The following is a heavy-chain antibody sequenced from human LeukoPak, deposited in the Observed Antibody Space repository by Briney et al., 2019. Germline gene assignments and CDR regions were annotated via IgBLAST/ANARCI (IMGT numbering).Heavy chain of an antibody. CDR3: ARDRERVVATMGYY. CDR2: ISAYNGNT. CDR1: GYTFTSYG. J-gene: IGHJ4*02. V-gene: IGHV1-18*01. Sequence: ASVKVSCKVSGYTFTSYGISWVRQAPGQGLEWMGWISAYNGNTNYAQKLQGRVTMTTDTSTSTAYMELRSLRSDDTAVYYCARDRERVVATMGYYWGQGTLVTVSS. D-gene: IGHD5-12*01.